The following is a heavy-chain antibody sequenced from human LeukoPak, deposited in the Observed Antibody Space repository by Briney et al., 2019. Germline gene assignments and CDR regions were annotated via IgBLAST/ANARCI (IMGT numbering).Heavy chain of an antibody. CDR2: IHSSGST. CDR3: AREAVHYGSGSLDY. D-gene: IGHD3-10*01. Sequence: PSETLSLTCSVSGGSINAFYWSWIRQPAGKGLEWIGRIHSSGSTNYSPPLKSQVTMLLDPSKNQFSLSLISVTAADTAVYYCAREAVHYGSGSLDYWGQGTLVTVSS. J-gene: IGHJ4*02. V-gene: IGHV4-4*07. CDR1: GGSINAFY.